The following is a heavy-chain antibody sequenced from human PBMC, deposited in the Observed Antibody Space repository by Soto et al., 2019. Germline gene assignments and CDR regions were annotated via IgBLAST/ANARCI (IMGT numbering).Heavy chain of an antibody. V-gene: IGHV3-33*01. CDR3: ARGARIAVAGTDAAAFDI. J-gene: IGHJ3*02. D-gene: IGHD6-19*01. CDR2: IWYDGSNK. Sequence: GGSLRLSCAASGFTFSSYGMHWVRQAPGKGLEWVAVIWYDGSNKYYADSVKGRFTISRDNSKNTLYLQMNSLRAEDTAVYYCARGARIAVAGTDAAAFDIWGQGTMVTVSS. CDR1: GFTFSSYG.